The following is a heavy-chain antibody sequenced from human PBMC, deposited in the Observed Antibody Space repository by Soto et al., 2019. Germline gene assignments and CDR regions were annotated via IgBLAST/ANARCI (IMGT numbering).Heavy chain of an antibody. CDR2: IYPGDSDT. V-gene: IGHV5-51*01. CDR1: GYSFTRYW. Sequence: GESLKISWKGSGYSFTRYWIGWVRQMPGKGLEWMGIIYPGDSDTRYSPSFQGQVTISADKSISTAYLQWSSLKASENAMYYWATPALGHCIGGTCYYYWGQGPLVTLSA. D-gene: IGHD2-15*01. J-gene: IGHJ4*02. CDR3: ATPALGHCIGGTCYYY.